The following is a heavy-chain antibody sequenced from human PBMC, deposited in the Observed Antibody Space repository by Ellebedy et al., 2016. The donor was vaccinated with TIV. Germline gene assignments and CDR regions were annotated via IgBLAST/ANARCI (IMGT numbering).Heavy chain of an antibody. J-gene: IGHJ4*02. V-gene: IGHV1-69*13. CDR3: ARGRVRYCSSSTCPITFDY. D-gene: IGHD2-2*01. Sequence: SVKVSCXASGGTFSSYGIHWVRQAPGQGLEWMGGIMPLTGTTKKSQKFQGRVTITADESTSTAYMELSSLRSEDTALYYCARGRVRYCSSSTCPITFDYWGQGTLVTVSS. CDR1: GGTFSSYG. CDR2: IMPLTGTT.